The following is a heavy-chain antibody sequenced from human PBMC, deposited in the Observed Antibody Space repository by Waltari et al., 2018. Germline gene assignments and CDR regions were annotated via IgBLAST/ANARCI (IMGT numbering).Heavy chain of an antibody. CDR3: ARREHDYDYVGGSYRRVIDTFDI. CDR1: GDKLSTVW. D-gene: IGHD3-16*02. J-gene: IGHJ3*02. Sequence: EVRLLQSGAEVKKPGESLKISCKGTGDKLSTVWIGWVRPIPGQGMEWMGIIYVGDSETRYRPSFRGQVTMSADKSITTAYLQWSSLKASDTAMYYCARREHDYDYVGGSYRRVIDTFDIWGQGTRVTVSS. CDR2: IYVGDSET. V-gene: IGHV5-51*03.